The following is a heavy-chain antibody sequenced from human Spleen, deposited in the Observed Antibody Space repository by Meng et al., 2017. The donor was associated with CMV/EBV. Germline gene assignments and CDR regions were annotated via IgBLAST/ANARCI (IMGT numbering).Heavy chain of an antibody. D-gene: IGHD6-6*01. V-gene: IGHV3-30*04. J-gene: IGHJ4*02. CDR1: GFTFSTCA. CDR2: ISYDGSNK. CDR3: ARLFSSSSFDS. Sequence: GESLKISCTASGFTFSTCAMHWVRQAPGKGLEWVAVISYDGSNKYYADSVKGRFTISRDNSENTLYLQVNSLRAEDTAVYYCARLFSSSSFDSWGQGTLVTVSS.